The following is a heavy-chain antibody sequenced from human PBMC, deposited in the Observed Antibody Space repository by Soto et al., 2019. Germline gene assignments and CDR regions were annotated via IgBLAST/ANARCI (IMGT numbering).Heavy chain of an antibody. V-gene: IGHV3-23*01. CDR3: AKVLKAVAGTYDY. J-gene: IGHJ4*02. D-gene: IGHD6-19*01. Sequence: EVQLLESGGGLVQPGGSLRLSCAASGFTFSIYAMSWVRQAPGKGLEWVSAISGSGDYTYYADSVKGRFAISRDNAKNTLYLKMNSLRAEDTAVYYGAKVLKAVAGTYDYGGQGTLVTVSS. CDR1: GFTFSIYA. CDR2: ISGSGDYT.